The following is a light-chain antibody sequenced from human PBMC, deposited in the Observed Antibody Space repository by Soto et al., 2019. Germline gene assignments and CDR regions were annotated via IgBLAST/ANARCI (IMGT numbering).Light chain of an antibody. Sequence: QSVLTLPASVSGSPGQSITISCTGTSSDVGGYDYVSWYQQHPGEVPKLIIFEVSSRPAWISNRFSASKSGNTASLTISGLQAEDEADYYCSSYTTSSSYVFGTGTKVTVL. V-gene: IGLV2-14*01. J-gene: IGLJ1*01. CDR3: SSYTTSSSYV. CDR2: EVS. CDR1: SSDVGGYDY.